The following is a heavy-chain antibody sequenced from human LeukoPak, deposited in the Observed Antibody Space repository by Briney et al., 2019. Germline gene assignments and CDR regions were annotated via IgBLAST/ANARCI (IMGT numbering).Heavy chain of an antibody. Sequence: ASVKVSCKASGGTFISYAISWVRQAPGQGLEWMGGIIPIFGTANYAQKFQGRVTITADESTSTAYMELSGLRSEDTAVYYCARVVLWFGDETTEFDYWGQGTLVTVSS. D-gene: IGHD3-10*01. CDR3: ARVVLWFGDETTEFDY. CDR2: IIPIFGTA. V-gene: IGHV1-69*01. J-gene: IGHJ4*02. CDR1: GGTFISYA.